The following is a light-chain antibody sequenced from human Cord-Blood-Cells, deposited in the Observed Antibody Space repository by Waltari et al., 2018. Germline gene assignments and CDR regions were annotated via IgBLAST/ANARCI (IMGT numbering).Light chain of an antibody. J-gene: IGKJ3*01. Sequence: DIQMTQPPSSRSASVGDRRTTSCRESQSISSYLNWYQQKPGKAPKLLIYAASSLQSGVPSRFSGSGSGTDFTLTISSLQPEDFATYYCQQSYSTPFTFGPGTQVDIK. CDR1: QSISSY. V-gene: IGKV1-39*01. CDR3: QQSYSTPFT. CDR2: AAS.